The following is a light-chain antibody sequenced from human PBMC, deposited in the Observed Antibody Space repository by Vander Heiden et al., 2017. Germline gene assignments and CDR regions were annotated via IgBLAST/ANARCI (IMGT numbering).Light chain of an antibody. Sequence: HLAVTQSASASASPGASVKLTCILGSWDSNSAIPWHQQQPETGRRYLRKVNCGCTNRKGDGIPGCVSGSSSRAARYLTISSLQSEDYADYYCQNWDSGIVIIGGGTKLTVL. V-gene: IGLV4-69*01. CDR1: SWDSNSA. CDR2: VNCGCTN. CDR3: QNWDSGIVI. J-gene: IGLJ2*01.